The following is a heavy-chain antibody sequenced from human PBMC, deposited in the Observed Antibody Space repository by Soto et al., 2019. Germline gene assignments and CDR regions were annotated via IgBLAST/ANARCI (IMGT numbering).Heavy chain of an antibody. CDR3: ARWWSGSRQGFDP. CDR1: GGSISSGDYY. CDR2: IYYSGST. V-gene: IGHV4-31*03. J-gene: IGHJ5*02. Sequence: QVQLQESGPGLVKPSQTLSLTCTVSGGSISSGDYYWSWIRQHPGKGLEWIGYIYYSGSTYYNPYIKSRVTISVEQSKNQFSLKLSSVTAADTAVYYCARWWSGSRQGFDPWGQGTLVTVSS. D-gene: IGHD3-3*01.